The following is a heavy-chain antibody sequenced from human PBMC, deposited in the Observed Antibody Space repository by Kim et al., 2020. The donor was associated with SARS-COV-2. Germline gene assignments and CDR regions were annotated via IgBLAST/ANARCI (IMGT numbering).Heavy chain of an antibody. CDR3: AKQNYDSSGNDY. J-gene: IGHJ4*02. D-gene: IGHD3-22*01. V-gene: IGHV3-23*01. Sequence: YYADSVKGRFTISRDNSKNTLYLQMNSLRAEDTAVYYCAKQNYDSSGNDYWGQGTLVTVSS.